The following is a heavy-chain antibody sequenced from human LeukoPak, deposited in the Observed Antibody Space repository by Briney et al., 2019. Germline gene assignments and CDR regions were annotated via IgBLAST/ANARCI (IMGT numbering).Heavy chain of an antibody. CDR3: ARGGPPYNWFAP. CDR2: MNPNSGNT. Sequence: ASVKVSCKASGYTFTSYDINWVRQATGQGLEWMGWMNPNSGNTGYAQKFQGRVTMTRNTSISTAYMELSSLRSEDTAVYNCARGGPPYNWFAPWAKGTLFTVS. J-gene: IGHJ5*02. CDR1: GYTFTSYD. V-gene: IGHV1-8*01.